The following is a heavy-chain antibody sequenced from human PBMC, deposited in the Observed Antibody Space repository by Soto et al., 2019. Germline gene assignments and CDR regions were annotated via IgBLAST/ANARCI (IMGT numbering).Heavy chain of an antibody. CDR1: GLTVSHNY. CDR3: VRPRPSGENYGMDV. J-gene: IGHJ6*02. D-gene: IGHD3-16*01. Sequence: GWSLRLSCVASGLTVSHNYMAWFRQAPEMGLEWVSILYTEGTTYYADSVKGRFTISRDSSKNTLFLQMDSLRAEDTAVYYCVRPRPSGENYGMDVWGQGTTVTVSS. V-gene: IGHV3-53*01. CDR2: LYTEGTT.